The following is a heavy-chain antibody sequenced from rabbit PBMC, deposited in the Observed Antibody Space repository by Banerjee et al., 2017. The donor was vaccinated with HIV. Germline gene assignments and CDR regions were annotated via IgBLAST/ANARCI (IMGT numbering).Heavy chain of an antibody. CDR2: IYASSGGSA. CDR1: GFSFSSSYW. D-gene: IGHD6-1*01. Sequence: QSLEESGGDLVKPGASLTLTCTASGFSFSSSYWICWVRQAPGKGLEWIACIYASSGGSAYYASWAKGRFTISKTSSTTVTLQMTSLTAADTATYFCARGYGGYAAYDFANLWGPGTLVTVS. CDR3: ARGYGGYAAYDFANL. V-gene: IGHV1S40*01. J-gene: IGHJ4*01.